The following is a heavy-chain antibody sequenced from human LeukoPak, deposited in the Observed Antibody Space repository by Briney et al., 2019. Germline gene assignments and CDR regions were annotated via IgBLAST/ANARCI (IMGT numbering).Heavy chain of an antibody. V-gene: IGHV3-48*03. CDR1: GFTFSSYE. Sequence: PGGSLRLSCAASGFTFSSYEMNWVRQAPGKRLEWLSYISSSSSVIYYADSVKGRFTISRDNAKNSLYLQMNSLRAEDTAVYYCARSGWIQLWCDYWGQGTLVTVSS. CDR2: ISSSSSVI. CDR3: ARSGWIQLWCDY. D-gene: IGHD5-18*01. J-gene: IGHJ4*02.